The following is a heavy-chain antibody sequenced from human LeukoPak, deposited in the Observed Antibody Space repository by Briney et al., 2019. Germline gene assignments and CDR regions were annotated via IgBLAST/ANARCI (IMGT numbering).Heavy chain of an antibody. V-gene: IGHV3-74*01. CDR2: IKTDGRST. Sequence: GGSLRLSCAASGFTFSSYWMHWVRQAPGKALVWVSHIKTDGRSTNYAESVKGRFTISRDNAKNTVYLQMNSLRAEDTAVYYCARDYVSGSFGPWGQGTLVTVSS. J-gene: IGHJ5*02. CDR3: ARDYVSGSFGP. CDR1: GFTFSSYW. D-gene: IGHD3-10*01.